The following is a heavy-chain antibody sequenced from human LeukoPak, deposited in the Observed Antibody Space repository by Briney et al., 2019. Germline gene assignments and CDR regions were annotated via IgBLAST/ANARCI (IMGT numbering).Heavy chain of an antibody. V-gene: IGHV4-59*01. CDR2: IYYSGST. Sequence: SETLSLTCSVSGGSISNYYWSWIRQPPGKGLEWIGYIYYSGSTNYNPSLKSRVTISVDTSKNQFSLKLSSVTAADTAVYYCASTRRNWFDPWGQGTLVTVSS. CDR1: GGSISNYY. CDR3: ASTRRNWFDP. J-gene: IGHJ5*02.